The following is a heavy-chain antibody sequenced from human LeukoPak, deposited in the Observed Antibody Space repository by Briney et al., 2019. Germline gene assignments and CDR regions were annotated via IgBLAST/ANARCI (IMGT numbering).Heavy chain of an antibody. V-gene: IGHV1-69*01. CDR3: AREGDQLERRANYYSGMDV. Sequence: SVKVSCKASGCTFSSYAISWVRQAPGQGLEWMGGIIPIFGTANYAQKFQGRVTITADESTSTAYMELSSRRSEDTAVYYCAREGDQLERRANYYSGMDVWGKGSTVTVSS. D-gene: IGHD1-1*01. CDR2: IIPIFGTA. J-gene: IGHJ6*04. CDR1: GCTFSSYA.